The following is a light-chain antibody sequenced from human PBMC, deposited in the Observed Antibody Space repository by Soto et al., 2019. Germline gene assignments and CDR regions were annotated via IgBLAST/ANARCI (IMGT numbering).Light chain of an antibody. V-gene: IGLV1-47*01. CDR1: SSNIGSNY. CDR3: GGWDGSLSASV. CDR2: RNN. Sequence: QSVLTQPPSASGTPGQRVNISCSGSSSNIGSNYVYWYRQFPGTAPKLLIQRNNQRPSGVPARFSGSKSGTSASLGISGLRSEDEADYYCGGWDGSLSASVFGGGTKLTVL. J-gene: IGLJ2*01.